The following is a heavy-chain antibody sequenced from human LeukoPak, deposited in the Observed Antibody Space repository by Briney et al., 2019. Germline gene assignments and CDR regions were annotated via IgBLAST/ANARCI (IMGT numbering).Heavy chain of an antibody. CDR3: ARVAMAENYYDSSGYFDY. D-gene: IGHD3-22*01. V-gene: IGHV4-59*01. J-gene: IGHJ4*02. Sequence: SETLSLTCTVSGGSISSYYWSWIRQTPGKGLEWIGYIYYSGSTNYNPSLKSRVTISVGTSKNQFSLKLSSVTAADTAVYYCARVAMAENYYDSSGYFDYWGQGTLVTVSS. CDR1: GGSISSYY. CDR2: IYYSGST.